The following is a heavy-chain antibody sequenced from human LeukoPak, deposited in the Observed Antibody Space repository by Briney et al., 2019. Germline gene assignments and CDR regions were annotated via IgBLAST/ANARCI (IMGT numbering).Heavy chain of an antibody. CDR1: GYTFTNYG. Sequence: ASVKVSCKASGYTFTNYGISWVRQAPGQGLECMGWISVHNGNTNYAQKFQGRVTMTRDTSTTTAHMELRSLRSDDTAVYYCARGRGVYCGGDCPLDYWGQGTLVTVSS. CDR2: ISVHNGNT. D-gene: IGHD2-21*02. V-gene: IGHV1-18*01. CDR3: ARGRGVYCGGDCPLDY. J-gene: IGHJ4*02.